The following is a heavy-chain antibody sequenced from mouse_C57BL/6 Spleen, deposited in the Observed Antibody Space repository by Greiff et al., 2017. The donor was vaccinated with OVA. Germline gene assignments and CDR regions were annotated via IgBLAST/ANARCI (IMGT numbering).Heavy chain of an antibody. J-gene: IGHJ3*01. V-gene: IGHV5-6*02. Sequence: DVKLVESGGDLVKPGGSLKLSCAASGFTFSSYGMSWVRQTPDKRLEWVATISSGGSYTYYPDSVKGRFTISRDNTKNTLYLQMSSLKSEDTAMYYCARQGTTVVEKAWFAYWGQGTLVTVSA. CDR1: GFTFSSYG. CDR3: ARQGTTVVEKAWFAY. D-gene: IGHD1-1*01. CDR2: ISSGGSYT.